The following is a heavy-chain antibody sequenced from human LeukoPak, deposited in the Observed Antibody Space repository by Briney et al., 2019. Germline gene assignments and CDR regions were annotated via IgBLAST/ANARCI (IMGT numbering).Heavy chain of an antibody. Sequence: PGGSLRLSCAAPGFTVSSNYMSWVRQAPGKGLEWVSVIYSSGSTYYADSVKGRFTISRDNAKNSLYLQMNSLRAEDTAVYYCAREDYSNYGDYWGQGTLVTVSS. V-gene: IGHV3-66*01. J-gene: IGHJ4*02. CDR3: AREDYSNYGDY. D-gene: IGHD4-11*01. CDR1: GFTVSSNY. CDR2: IYSSGST.